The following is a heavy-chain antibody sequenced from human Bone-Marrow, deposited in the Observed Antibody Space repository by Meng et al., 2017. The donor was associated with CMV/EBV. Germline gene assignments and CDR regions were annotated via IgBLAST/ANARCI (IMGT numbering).Heavy chain of an antibody. CDR3: ARDLAVAGRGAYYPPGDLSYYYGMDV. CDR2: IIPIFGTA. V-gene: IGHV1-69*05. D-gene: IGHD6-19*01. Sequence: SVKVSCKASGGTFSSYAISWVRQAPGQGLEWMGGIIPIFGTANYAQKFQGRVTITTDESTSTAYMELSSLRSEDTAVYYCARDLAVAGRGAYYPPGDLSYYYGMDVWGQGTTVTVS. J-gene: IGHJ6*02. CDR1: GGTFSSYA.